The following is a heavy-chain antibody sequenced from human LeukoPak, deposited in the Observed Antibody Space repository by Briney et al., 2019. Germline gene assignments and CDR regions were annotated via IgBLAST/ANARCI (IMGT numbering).Heavy chain of an antibody. CDR2: INPSGGST. CDR1: GYTFTSYY. V-gene: IGHV1-46*01. CDR3: ARGSYSNYAFDY. Sequence: ASVKVCCKASGYTFTSYYMHWVRQAPGQGLEWMGIINPSGGSTGYAQKFQGRVTMTRDTSTSTVYMELSSLRSEDTAVYYCARGSYSNYAFDYWGQGTLVTVSS. D-gene: IGHD4-11*01. J-gene: IGHJ4*02.